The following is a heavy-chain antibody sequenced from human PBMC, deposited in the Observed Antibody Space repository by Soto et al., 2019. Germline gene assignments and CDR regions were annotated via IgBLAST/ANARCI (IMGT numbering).Heavy chain of an antibody. V-gene: IGHV1-18*01. D-gene: IGHD3-3*01. J-gene: IGHJ6*02. Sequence: ASVKVSCKASGYTFTSYGISWVRQAPGQGLEWMGWISAYNGNTNYAQKLQGRVTMTTDTSTSTAYMELRSLRSDDTAVYYCARDSIFGTTRYYYGMDVWGQGTTVPVS. CDR2: ISAYNGNT. CDR3: ARDSIFGTTRYYYGMDV. CDR1: GYTFTSYG.